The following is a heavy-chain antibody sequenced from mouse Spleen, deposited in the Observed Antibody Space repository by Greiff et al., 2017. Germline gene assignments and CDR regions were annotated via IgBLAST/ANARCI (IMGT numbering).Heavy chain of an antibody. Sequence: EVQLVESGGGLVKPGGSLKLSCAASGFTFSSYAMSWVRQTPEKRLEWVATISSGGSYTYYPDSVKGRFTISRDNAKNTLYLQMSSLRSEDTAMYYCARHPHYYGSTFDYWGQGTTLTVSS. D-gene: IGHD1-1*01. J-gene: IGHJ2*01. CDR1: GFTFSSYA. CDR3: ARHPHYYGSTFDY. CDR2: ISSGGSYT. V-gene: IGHV5-9-3*01.